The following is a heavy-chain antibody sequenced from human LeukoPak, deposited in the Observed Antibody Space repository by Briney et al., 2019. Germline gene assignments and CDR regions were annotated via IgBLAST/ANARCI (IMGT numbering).Heavy chain of an antibody. CDR2: IIPILGIA. V-gene: IGHV1-69*04. CDR1: GGTFSSYA. Sequence: GASVKVSCKASGGTFSSYAISWVRQAPGQGLEWMGRIIPILGIANYAQKFQGRVTITADKSTSTAYMELSSLRAEDTAVYYCAREPIDSGAFDYWGQGTLVTVSS. J-gene: IGHJ4*02. D-gene: IGHD5-12*01. CDR3: AREPIDSGAFDY.